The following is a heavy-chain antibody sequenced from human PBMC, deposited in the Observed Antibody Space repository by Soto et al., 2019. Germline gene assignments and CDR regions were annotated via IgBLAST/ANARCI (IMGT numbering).Heavy chain of an antibody. CDR3: AREGGLWFGVHYYYYYGMDV. CDR2: IIPIFGTA. J-gene: IGHJ6*02. Sequence: QVQLVQSGAEVKKPGSSVKVSCKASGGTFSSYAISWVRQAPGQGLEWMGGIIPIFGTANYAQKFQGRVKITPDESTSTAHKELRSLRSEDTAVYYCAREGGLWFGVHYYYYYGMDVWGQGTTVTVSS. V-gene: IGHV1-69*01. CDR1: GGTFSSYA. D-gene: IGHD3-10*01.